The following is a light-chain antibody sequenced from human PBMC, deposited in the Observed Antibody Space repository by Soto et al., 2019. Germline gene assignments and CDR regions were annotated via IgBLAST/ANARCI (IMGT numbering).Light chain of an antibody. CDR1: QCIRDD. CDR3: LQHYSYPFT. CDR2: DAS. J-gene: IGKJ5*01. V-gene: IGKV1-6*01. Sequence: AIQMTHSPSSLPASVGDRVTITFRASQCIRDDLAWYQQKPGLAPRLLIYDASTLQDGVPSRFSGSGSGTDFTLIISGLQAEDFATYYCLQHYSYPFTFGQGTRLEIK.